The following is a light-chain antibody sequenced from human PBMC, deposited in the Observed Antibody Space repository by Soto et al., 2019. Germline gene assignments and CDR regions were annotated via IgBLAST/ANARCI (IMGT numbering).Light chain of an antibody. CDR2: DAS. V-gene: IGKV1-5*01. J-gene: IGKJ1*01. CDR1: QSINGW. Sequence: DIQMTQSPSTLSASVGDRVTITCRASQSINGWLAWYQQKPGKAPKLLIYDASSLKSGVPSRFSGSGSGTEFTLTISSLKPDDFATFYCLQYNTYSRTFGQGTKVDVK. CDR3: LQYNTYSRT.